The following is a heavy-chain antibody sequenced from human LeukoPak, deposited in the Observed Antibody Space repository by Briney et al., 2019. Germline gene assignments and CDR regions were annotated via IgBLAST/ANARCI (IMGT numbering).Heavy chain of an antibody. D-gene: IGHD6-13*01. J-gene: IGHJ4*02. CDR3: AKDRLRLLQQLVPVLDY. V-gene: IGHV3-9*01. CDR1: GFTFSDYA. Sequence: PGGSLRLSCAASGFTFSDYAMGWVRQAPGKGLEWVSGISWNSGSIGYADSVKGRFTISRDNAKNSLYLQMNSLRAEDTALYYCAKDRLRLLQQLVPVLDYWGQGTLVTVSS. CDR2: ISWNSGSI.